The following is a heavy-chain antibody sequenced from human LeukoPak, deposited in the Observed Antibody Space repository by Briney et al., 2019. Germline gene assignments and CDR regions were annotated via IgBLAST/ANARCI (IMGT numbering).Heavy chain of an antibody. D-gene: IGHD6-6*01. J-gene: IGHJ3*02. CDR3: ARHLAYSSSSTFDI. V-gene: IGHV4-39*01. CDR2: IYYSGST. Sequence: SETLSLTCTVSGGSISSSSYYWGWIRQPPGKGLEGIGSIYYSGSTYYNPSLKSRVTISVDTSKNQFSLKLSSVTAADTAVYYCARHLAYSSSSTFDIWGQGTMVTVSS. CDR1: GGSISSSSYY.